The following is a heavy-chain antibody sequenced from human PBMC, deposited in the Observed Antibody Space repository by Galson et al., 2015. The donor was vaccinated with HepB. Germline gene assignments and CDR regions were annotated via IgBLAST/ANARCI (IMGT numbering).Heavy chain of an antibody. D-gene: IGHD5-24*01. CDR1: GYSFNTYW. CDR2: IYHDDSNT. Sequence: QSGAEVKKPGEPLKISCKGSGYSFNTYWIGWVRQMPGKGLEWLGIIYHDDSNTRYSPSFQGQITISADKSISTADLQWSSLKASDNAIYYCARGKWLQYVGLEYWGQGTLVTVSS. J-gene: IGHJ4*02. CDR3: ARGKWLQYVGLEY. V-gene: IGHV5-51*01.